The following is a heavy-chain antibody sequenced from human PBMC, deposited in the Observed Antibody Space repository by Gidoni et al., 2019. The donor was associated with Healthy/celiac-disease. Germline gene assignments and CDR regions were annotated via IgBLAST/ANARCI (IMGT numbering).Heavy chain of an antibody. CDR1: GFTFSSYA. CDR2: ISGSGGSK. J-gene: IGHJ4*02. V-gene: IGHV3-23*01. Sequence: EVQLLESGGGLVQPGRSMRLSCAASGFTFSSYAMSWVRQAPGKGLEWVSAISGSGGSKYYADSVKGRFTISRDNSKNTLYLQMNSLRAEDTAVYYCAKNGWYTHSGLFDYWGQGTLVTVSS. CDR3: AKNGWYTHSGLFDY. D-gene: IGHD6-19*01.